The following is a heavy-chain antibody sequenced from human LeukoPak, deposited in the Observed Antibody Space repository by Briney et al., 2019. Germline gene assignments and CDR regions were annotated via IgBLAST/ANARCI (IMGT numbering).Heavy chain of an antibody. CDR3: ARDSTVAGTTVPLDY. D-gene: IGHD6-19*01. J-gene: IGHJ4*02. CDR2: IIPILGIA. Sequence: SVRVSCKASGGTFSSYAISWVRQAPGQGLEWMGRIIPILGIANYAQKFQGRVTITADKSTSTAYMELSSLRSEDTAVYYCARDSTVAGTTVPLDYWGQGTLVTVSS. CDR1: GGTFSSYA. V-gene: IGHV1-69*04.